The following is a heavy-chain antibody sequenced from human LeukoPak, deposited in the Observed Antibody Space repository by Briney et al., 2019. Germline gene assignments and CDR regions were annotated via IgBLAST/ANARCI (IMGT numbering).Heavy chain of an antibody. CDR2: IYTSGST. CDR3: ARWRIPRSDP. J-gene: IGHJ5*02. D-gene: IGHD2/OR15-2a*01. V-gene: IGHV4-4*07. Sequence: SETLSLTCTVAVGSISSYDGGWSRQPGRNWREWSGRIYTSGSTNYTPSRKRRVIMSVATSKNQFSLKLSSVTAADTAVYYCARWRIPRSDPWGQGTLVTVSS. CDR1: VGSISSYD.